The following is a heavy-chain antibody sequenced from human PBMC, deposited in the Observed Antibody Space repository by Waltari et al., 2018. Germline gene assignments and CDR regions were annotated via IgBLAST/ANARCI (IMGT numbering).Heavy chain of an antibody. D-gene: IGHD3-10*01. CDR2: ISSSSSYI. Sequence: EVQLVESGGGLGKPGGALRLYCVATGFTFRSYSMNWVRQAKGKGLEWVSSISSSSSYIYYADSVKGRFTISRDNAKNSLYLQMNSLRAEDTAVYYCARDGSGTGYFDYWGQGTLVTVSS. J-gene: IGHJ4*02. CDR1: GFTFRSYS. V-gene: IGHV3-21*01. CDR3: ARDGSGTGYFDY.